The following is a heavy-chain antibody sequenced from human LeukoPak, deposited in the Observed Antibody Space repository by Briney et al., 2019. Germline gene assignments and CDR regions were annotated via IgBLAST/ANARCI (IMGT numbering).Heavy chain of an antibody. CDR3: ARKGSPVTGGYYYYYYMDV. CDR2: ISGSGDST. J-gene: IGHJ6*03. Sequence: PGGSLRLSCAASGFTFSSYGMSWVRQAPGKGLEWVSAISGSGDSTHYADSVKGRFTVSRDNDKSTLYLQMSSLRAEDTAVYYCARKGSPVTGGYYYYYYMDVWGKGTTVTVSS. V-gene: IGHV3-23*01. D-gene: IGHD4-11*01. CDR1: GFTFSSYG.